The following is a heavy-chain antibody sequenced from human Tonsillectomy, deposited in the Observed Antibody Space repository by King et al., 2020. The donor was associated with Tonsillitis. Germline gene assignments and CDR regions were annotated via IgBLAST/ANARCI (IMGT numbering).Heavy chain of an antibody. V-gene: IGHV3-23*04. D-gene: IGHD3-10*01. J-gene: IGHJ3*01. CDR3: AKRLVRFGELFLPDTFDV. Sequence: VQLVESGGGLVHPGGSLRLSCAASGFTFSSYAMSWVRQAPGRGLEWVSDISGSGDSTYSADSVKGRFTISRDNSKNTLYLQMNSLRAEDTAVYYCAKRLVRFGELFLPDTFDVWVQGTMVTVSS. CDR1: GFTFSSYA. CDR2: ISGSGDST.